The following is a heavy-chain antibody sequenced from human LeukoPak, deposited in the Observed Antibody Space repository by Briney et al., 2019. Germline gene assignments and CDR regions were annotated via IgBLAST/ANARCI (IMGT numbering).Heavy chain of an antibody. J-gene: IGHJ4*02. CDR2: IYYSGST. D-gene: IGHD3-3*01. CDR1: GGSISSSSYY. Sequence: SETLSLTCTVSGGSISSSSYYWGWIRQPPGKGLEWIGSIYYSGSTYYNPSLKSRVTISVDTSKNQFSLKLSSVTAADTAVYYCARGDNDFWSGYPIDYWGQGTLVTVSS. CDR3: ARGDNDFWSGYPIDY. V-gene: IGHV4-39*07.